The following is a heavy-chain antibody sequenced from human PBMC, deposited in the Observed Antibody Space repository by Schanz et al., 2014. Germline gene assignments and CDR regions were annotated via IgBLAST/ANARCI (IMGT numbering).Heavy chain of an antibody. CDR3: ARPSSVVGITGWFDT. D-gene: IGHD3-22*01. CDR2: ISYSGNT. J-gene: IGHJ5*02. CDR1: GPSITSSTYY. V-gene: IGHV4-39*01. Sequence: QLQLRESGPGLVKPSETLSLICSVSGPSITSSTYYWGWIRQPPGKGPEWIGSISYSGNTYYTPSLRSRAPISLDTSKTQFPLKLTSGTAADTAVYYCARPSSVVGITGWFDTWGQGTLVTVSS.